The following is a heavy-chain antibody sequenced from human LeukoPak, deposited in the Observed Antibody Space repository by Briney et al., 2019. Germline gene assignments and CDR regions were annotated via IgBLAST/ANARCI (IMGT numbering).Heavy chain of an antibody. CDR1: GFTFSSYG. V-gene: IGHV3-30*19. CDR3: ARGKGYCSGGSCYPEPGDY. D-gene: IGHD2-15*01. J-gene: IGHJ4*02. Sequence: TGRSLRLSCAASGFTFSSYGMHWVRQAPGKGLEWVAVIWYDGSNKYYADSVKGRFTISRDNAKNSLYLQMNSLRAEDTAVYYCARGKGYCSGGSCYPEPGDYWGQGTLVTVSS. CDR2: IWYDGSNK.